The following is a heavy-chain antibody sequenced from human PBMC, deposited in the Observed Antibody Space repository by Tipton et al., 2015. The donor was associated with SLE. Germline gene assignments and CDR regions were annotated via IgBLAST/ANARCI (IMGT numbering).Heavy chain of an antibody. Sequence: TLSLTCAVYGRSFSGFYWSWIRQPPGKGLEWIGEINLGGSTTYNPSLNSRVTISVDTSKNQFSLKLTSVTAADTAVYYCARSYPVGQLVGWFDTWGQGTLVTVSS. CDR2: INLGGST. D-gene: IGHD6-6*01. CDR3: ARSYPVGQLVGWFDT. J-gene: IGHJ5*02. CDR1: GRSFSGFY. V-gene: IGHV4-34*01.